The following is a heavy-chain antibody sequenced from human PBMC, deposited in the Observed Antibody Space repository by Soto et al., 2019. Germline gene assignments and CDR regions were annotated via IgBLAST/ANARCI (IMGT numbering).Heavy chain of an antibody. CDR2: IYPGDATT. CDR1: GYRFSSFW. Sequence: GESLKISCKISGYRFSSFWIAWVRQKPGKGLEWMGIIYPGDATTIYSPSFQGQLTISVDMSISTAYLQWCSLKASDTAMYYCARRRSYCSSTSCYDKGHHYHGMDVWGQGTTVTVSS. V-gene: IGHV5-51*01. CDR3: ARRRSYCSSTSCYDKGHHYHGMDV. J-gene: IGHJ6*02. D-gene: IGHD2-2*01.